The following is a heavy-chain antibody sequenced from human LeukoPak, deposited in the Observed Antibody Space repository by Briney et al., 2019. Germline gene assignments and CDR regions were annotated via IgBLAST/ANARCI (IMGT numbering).Heavy chain of an antibody. V-gene: IGHV3-30*18. D-gene: IGHD2-15*01. CDR2: ISYDGSNK. CDR1: GFTFSSYG. J-gene: IGHJ3*02. CDR3: AKADSRSVVGVDAFDI. Sequence: GRSLRLSCAASGFTFSSYGMHWVRQAPGKGLEWVAVISYDGSNKYYADSVKGRFTITRDNSKNTLYLQMNSLRAEDTAVYYCAKADSRSVVGVDAFDIWGQGTMVTVSS.